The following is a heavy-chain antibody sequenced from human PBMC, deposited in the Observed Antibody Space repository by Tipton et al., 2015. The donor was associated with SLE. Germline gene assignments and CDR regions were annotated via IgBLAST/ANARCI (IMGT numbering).Heavy chain of an antibody. CDR3: ARDGGEYYFDY. D-gene: IGHD3-10*01. Sequence: TLSLTCAVYGGSFSSYYWSWIRQPPGKGLEWIGYIYYSGSTYYNPSLKSRVTISVDTSKNQFSLKLSSVTAADTAVYYCARDGGEYYFDYWGQGTLVTVSS. CDR2: IYYSGST. J-gene: IGHJ4*02. V-gene: IGHV4-34*09. CDR1: GGSFSSYY.